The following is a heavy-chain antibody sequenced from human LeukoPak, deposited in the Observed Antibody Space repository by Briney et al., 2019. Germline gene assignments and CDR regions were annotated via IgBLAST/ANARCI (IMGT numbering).Heavy chain of an antibody. CDR2: ISWNSGSI. V-gene: IGHV3-9*01. Sequence: PGRSLRLSCAASGFTFDDYAMHWVRQAPGKGLEWVSGISWNSGSIGYADSVKGRFTISRDNAKNSLYLQMNSLRAEDTALYYCAKSVEQQLVTGDAFDIWGQGTMVTVSS. D-gene: IGHD6-13*01. CDR1: GFTFDDYA. J-gene: IGHJ3*02. CDR3: AKSVEQQLVTGDAFDI.